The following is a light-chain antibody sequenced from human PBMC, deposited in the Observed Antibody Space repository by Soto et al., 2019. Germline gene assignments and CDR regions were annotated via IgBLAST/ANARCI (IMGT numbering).Light chain of an antibody. CDR2: GAS. CDR1: QSLNARY. J-gene: IGKJ1*01. V-gene: IGKV3-20*01. Sequence: EIVLTQSPGTLSLSPVERATLSCRASQSLNARYLAWYQVKPGQAPRLLFYGASSRATGIPDRFIGSGSGTDFTLTITGLEPEDFAVYYCQQFHISRTFGQGTKVDI. CDR3: QQFHISRT.